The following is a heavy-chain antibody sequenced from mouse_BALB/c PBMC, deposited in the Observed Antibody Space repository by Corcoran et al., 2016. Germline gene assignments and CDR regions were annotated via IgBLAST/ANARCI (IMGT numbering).Heavy chain of an antibody. CDR3: SRSYYGRSYWYFDV. J-gene: IGHJ1*01. D-gene: IGHD1-1*01. V-gene: IGHV1S136*01. Sequence: EVQLQQSGPELVKPGASVKMSCKASGYTFTSYVMHGVKQKPGQGLEWIGYINPYNDGTKYNEKFKGKATLTSDKSSSTAYMELSSLTSEDSAVYYCSRSYYGRSYWYFDVGGAGTTVTVSA. CDR1: GYTFTSYV. CDR2: INPYNDGT.